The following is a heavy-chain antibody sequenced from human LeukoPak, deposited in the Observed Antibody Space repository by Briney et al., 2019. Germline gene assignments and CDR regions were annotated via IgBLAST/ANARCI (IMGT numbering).Heavy chain of an antibody. D-gene: IGHD1-26*01. CDR2: ISYDGSNK. Sequence: GGSLRLSCAASGFTFSSYAMHWVRQAPGKGLEWVAVISYDGSNKYYADSVKGRFTISRDNSKNTLYLQMNSLRAEDTAVYYCARDLRTRTYSGSYSTVSFDYWDQGTLVTVSS. CDR1: GFTFSSYA. V-gene: IGHV3-30-3*01. CDR3: ARDLRTRTYSGSYSTVSFDY. J-gene: IGHJ4*02.